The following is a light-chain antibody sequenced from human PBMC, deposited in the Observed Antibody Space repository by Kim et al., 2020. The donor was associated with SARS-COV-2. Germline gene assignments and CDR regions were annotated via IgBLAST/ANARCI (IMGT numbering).Light chain of an antibody. CDR3: QHQTL. V-gene: IGKV1-5*03. CDR2: KAS. J-gene: IGKJ4*01. CDR1: QSISSW. Sequence: DIQMTQSPSTLSASVGDRVTITCRASQSISSWLAWYQQKPGKAPKLLIYKASSLESGVPSRFSGSGSGTEFTLTISSLQPDDFATYYCQHQTLFGRGTKLEI.